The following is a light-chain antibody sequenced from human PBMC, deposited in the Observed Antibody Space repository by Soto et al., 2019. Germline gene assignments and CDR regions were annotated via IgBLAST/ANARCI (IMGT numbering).Light chain of an antibody. CDR1: SSDIGGYNY. CDR3: SSYTISSTWV. J-gene: IGLJ3*02. CDR2: GVS. Sequence: QSALTQPASVSGSPGQSITISCIGTSSDIGGYNYVSWYQQHPGKAPKLIIYGVSKRPSGVSDRFSGSKSGNTASLTISGLQAEDEADYYCSSYTISSTWVFGGGTQLTVL. V-gene: IGLV2-14*01.